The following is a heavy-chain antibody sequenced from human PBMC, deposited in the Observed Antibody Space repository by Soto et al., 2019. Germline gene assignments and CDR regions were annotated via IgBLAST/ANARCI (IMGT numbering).Heavy chain of an antibody. D-gene: IGHD3-10*01. Sequence: PSETLSLTCAVSGYSISSGDYWGWIRQPPGKGLEWIGGIYHSGSTYYNPSLKSRVTISVDTSKNQFSLKLSSVTAADTAGYYCARVDYYGSGSLDYYYYGMDVWGQGTTVTVSS. J-gene: IGHJ6*02. CDR1: GYSISSGDY. CDR3: ARVDYYGSGSLDYYYYGMDV. CDR2: IYHSGST. V-gene: IGHV4-38-2*01.